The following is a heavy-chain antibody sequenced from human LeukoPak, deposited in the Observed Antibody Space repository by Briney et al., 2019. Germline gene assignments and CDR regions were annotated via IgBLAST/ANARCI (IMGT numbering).Heavy chain of an antibody. Sequence: SGPTLVKPPQTLTLTCTFSGFSLRTSGVGVGWIRQPPGKALEWLALIYWDDDKRYSPSLKSRLTITKDTSKNQVVLTMTNMDPVDTATYYCAHSAYYYDSSGYYPSFDYWGQGTLVTVSS. J-gene: IGHJ4*02. D-gene: IGHD3-22*01. V-gene: IGHV2-5*02. CDR3: AHSAYYYDSSGYYPSFDY. CDR2: IYWDDDK. CDR1: GFSLRTSGVG.